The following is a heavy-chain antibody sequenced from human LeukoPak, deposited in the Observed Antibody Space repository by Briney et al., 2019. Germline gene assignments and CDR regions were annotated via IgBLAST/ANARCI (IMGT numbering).Heavy chain of an antibody. D-gene: IGHD3-3*01. CDR3: ARDQRIADFWSPDAFDI. Sequence: GRSLRLSCAASGFTFSSYSMNWVRQAPGKGLEWVSSISSSSSYIYYADSVKGRFTISRDNAKNSLYLQMNSLRAEDTAVYYCARDQRIADFWSPDAFDIWGQGTMVTVSS. CDR1: GFTFSSYS. V-gene: IGHV3-21*01. J-gene: IGHJ3*02. CDR2: ISSSSSYI.